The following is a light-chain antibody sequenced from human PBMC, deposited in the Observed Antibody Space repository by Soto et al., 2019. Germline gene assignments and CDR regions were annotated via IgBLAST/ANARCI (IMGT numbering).Light chain of an antibody. V-gene: IGKV1-5*03. Sequence: DIQMTQSPSTVSASVGDRVAITCRASQSISTSLAWYQQKPGKAPRLLIYRASSLEEGVPSRFSGSGSGTAFTLTIGGLQPDDCATYYCQQYAAHSQVTFGQGTKLEI. J-gene: IGKJ2*01. CDR1: QSISTS. CDR3: QQYAAHSQVT. CDR2: RAS.